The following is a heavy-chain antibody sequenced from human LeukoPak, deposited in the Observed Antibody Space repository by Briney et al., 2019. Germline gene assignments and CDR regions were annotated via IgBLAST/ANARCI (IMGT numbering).Heavy chain of an antibody. J-gene: IGHJ4*02. Sequence: SETLSLTCTVSGGSMSSFTYFWGWIRQPPGKGLEWIGTVYYRGNIYYGQSTYYNPSLKSRVTIFVDTPDNRLSLRLNSVTVADTAVYYCVRISGSTPSHFDDWGQGTLVTVSS. CDR1: GGSMSSFTYF. V-gene: IGHV4-39*07. CDR2: VYYRGNIYYGQST. CDR3: VRISGSTPSHFDD. D-gene: IGHD1-26*01.